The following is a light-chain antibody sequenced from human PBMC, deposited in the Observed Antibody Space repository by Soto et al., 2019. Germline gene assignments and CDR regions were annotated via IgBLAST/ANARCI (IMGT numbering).Light chain of an antibody. Sequence: QSVLTQPPSVSAAPGQKVTISCSGSSSKIGNNYVSWYQQLPGTAPKLLIYDNNKRPSGIPDRFSGSKSGTSATLGITGLQTGDEADYYCGTWDSSLSIGGVGGGTKLTVL. V-gene: IGLV1-51*01. J-gene: IGLJ2*01. CDR2: DNN. CDR1: SSKIGNNY. CDR3: GTWDSSLSIGG.